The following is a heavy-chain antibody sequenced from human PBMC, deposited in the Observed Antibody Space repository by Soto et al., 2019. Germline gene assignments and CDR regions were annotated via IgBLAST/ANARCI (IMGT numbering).Heavy chain of an antibody. CDR2: ISSTTNYI. J-gene: IGHJ4*02. Sequence: GGSLRLSCAASGFTFTRYSMNWVRQAPGKGLECVSSISSTTNYIYYGDSMKGRFTISRDNAKNSLYLEMNSLRAEDTAVYYCARESEDLTSNFDYWGQGTLVTVSS. V-gene: IGHV3-21*06. CDR1: GFTFTRYS. CDR3: ARESEDLTSNFDY.